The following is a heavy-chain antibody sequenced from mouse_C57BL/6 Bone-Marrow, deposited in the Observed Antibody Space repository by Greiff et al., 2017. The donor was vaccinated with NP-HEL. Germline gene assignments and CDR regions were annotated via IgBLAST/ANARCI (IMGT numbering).Heavy chain of an antibody. CDR2: IDPETGGT. J-gene: IGHJ2*01. CDR1: GYTFTDYE. CDR3: TRSLPESLTDY. D-gene: IGHD5-5*01. V-gene: IGHV1-15*01. Sequence: QVQLQQSGAELVRPGASVTLSCKASGYTFTDYEMHWVKQTPVHGLEWIGAIDPETGGTAYNQKFKGKAILTADKSSSPAYMELRSLTSEDSAVYYCTRSLPESLTDYWGQGTTLTVSS.